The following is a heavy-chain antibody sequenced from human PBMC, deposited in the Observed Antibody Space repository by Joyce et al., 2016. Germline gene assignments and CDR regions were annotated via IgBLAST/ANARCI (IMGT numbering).Heavy chain of an antibody. D-gene: IGHD2-15*01. CDR3: ARIGYGVSLGNGFDP. J-gene: IGHJ5*02. Sequence: QVHLVESGGGVVQPGNSLRLSCVVYGIDISGYACYWVRQAPGKRLDWVTTISHDGYRRYADSVKGRFTVSRDDSKKMVDLEMNNLRVDDTAIYYCARIGYGVSLGNGFDPWGQGTPVTVSS. CDR2: ISHDGYR. CDR1: GIDISGYA. V-gene: IGHV3-30*04.